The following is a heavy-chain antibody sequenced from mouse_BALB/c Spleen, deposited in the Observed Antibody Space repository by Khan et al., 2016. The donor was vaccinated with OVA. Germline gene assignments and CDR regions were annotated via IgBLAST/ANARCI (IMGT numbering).Heavy chain of an antibody. D-gene: IGHD2-3*01. CDR1: GFNIKDYY. J-gene: IGHJ3*01. CDR3: ARDGYSPWFAY. Sequence: EVQLQESGAELVRPGALVNLSCKASGFNIKDYYMHWVKQRPEQGLVWIGRIDPENGNTIYDPKFQGKASITSDTSSNTAYLQLSSLTSEDTAVYYCARDGYSPWFAYWGQGTLGTVSA. CDR2: IDPENGNT. V-gene: IGHV14-1*02.